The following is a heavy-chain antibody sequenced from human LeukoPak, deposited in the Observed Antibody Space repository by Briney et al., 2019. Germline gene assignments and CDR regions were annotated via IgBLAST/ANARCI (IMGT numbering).Heavy chain of an antibody. CDR2: IGDSGSHI. CDR3: ARDFGVIASTGGIDY. Sequence: GGSLRLSCAASGFTFNAYTMKWVRQAPGKGLEWVSSIGDSGSHIFYADSVKGRFTTSRDNAQNSLYLQMNSLRAEDTAVYYCARDFGVIASTGGIDYWGQGTLVTVSS. CDR1: GFTFNAYT. D-gene: IGHD2-8*01. V-gene: IGHV3-21*01. J-gene: IGHJ4*02.